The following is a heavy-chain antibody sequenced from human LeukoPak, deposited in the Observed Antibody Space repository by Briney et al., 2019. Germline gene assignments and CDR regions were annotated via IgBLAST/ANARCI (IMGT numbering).Heavy chain of an antibody. Sequence: GGSLRLSRAASGFTFSSYGMHWVRQAPGKGLEWVAVIWYDGSNKYYADSVKGRFTISRDNAKNSLHLQMNNLRAEDTAVYYCARDYIAMLGRNAFDIWGQGTMVTVSS. V-gene: IGHV3-33*01. CDR1: GFTFSSYG. CDR2: IWYDGSNK. CDR3: ARDYIAMLGRNAFDI. J-gene: IGHJ3*02. D-gene: IGHD3-10*02.